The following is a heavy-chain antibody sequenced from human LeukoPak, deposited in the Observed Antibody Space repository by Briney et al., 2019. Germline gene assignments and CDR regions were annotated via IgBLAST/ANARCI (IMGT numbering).Heavy chain of an antibody. D-gene: IGHD5-18*01. Sequence: SVKVSCKASGGTFSSYAISWVRQAPGQGLEWMGGIIPIFGTANYAQKFQGRVTITTDESTSTAYMELSSLRSEDTAVYYCARDGDTAMALGAFDIWGQGTMVTVSS. J-gene: IGHJ3*02. V-gene: IGHV1-69*05. CDR3: ARDGDTAMALGAFDI. CDR2: IIPIFGTA. CDR1: GGTFSSYA.